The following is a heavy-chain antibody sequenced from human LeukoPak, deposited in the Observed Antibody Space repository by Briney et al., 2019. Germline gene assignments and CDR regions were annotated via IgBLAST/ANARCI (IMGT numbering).Heavy chain of an antibody. D-gene: IGHD3-16*01. CDR3: AKDGGQGADY. J-gene: IGHJ4*02. CDR2: ISGRDGST. Sequence: AGGSLRLSCAASGFSFSSYAMSWVRQAPGKGVEWVSGISGRDGSTYYADSVKGRFTISRDISKNTLYMQMNSLRAEDMAVYYCAKDGGQGADYWGQGTLVTVSS. CDR1: GFSFSSYA. V-gene: IGHV3-23*01.